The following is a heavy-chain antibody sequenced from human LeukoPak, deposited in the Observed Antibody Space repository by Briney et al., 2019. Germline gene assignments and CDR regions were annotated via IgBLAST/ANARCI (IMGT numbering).Heavy chain of an antibody. CDR2: ILQSGGDR. V-gene: IGHV3-23*01. J-gene: IGHJ4*02. D-gene: IGHD2-21*01. CDR1: GFTFNSYA. CDR3: AKDTVRGDGYWEFDY. Sequence: GGSLRLSCAASGFTFNSYAMTWFRQAPGKGLEWVSGILQSGGDRYYSDSVKGRFTVSRDNSKNTLYLQMNSLRVDDTAIYYCAKDTVRGDGYWEFDYWGQGTLVTVSS.